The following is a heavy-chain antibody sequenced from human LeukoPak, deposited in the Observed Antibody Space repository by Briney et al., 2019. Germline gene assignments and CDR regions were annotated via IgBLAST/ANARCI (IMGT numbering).Heavy chain of an antibody. D-gene: IGHD3-10*01. J-gene: IGHJ5*02. CDR1: GGSITSNKW. Sequence: PSETLSLTCAVSGGSITSNKWWCWVRQPPGGGLGWIEVIYHSGGTNYSPSLKSRVTISGDKSKNHFSLKLSTVTAADTGVYYCARLGTMVGGNHNWFHPWLQGTLVTVPS. CDR3: ARLGTMVGGNHNWFHP. V-gene: IGHV4-4*02. CDR2: IYHSGGT.